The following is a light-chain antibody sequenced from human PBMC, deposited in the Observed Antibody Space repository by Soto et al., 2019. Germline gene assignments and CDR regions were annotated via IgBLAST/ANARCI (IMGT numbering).Light chain of an antibody. CDR3: QQRRT. J-gene: IGKJ1*01. CDR2: HAS. V-gene: IGKV3-11*01. Sequence: EIVLTQSPAILSLSPGERATLSCRASQSVTNSLAWYQQEPGQAPRLLIYHASNRATGVPARFSGSGSGTDFSLTISSLEPADVAVYYCQQRRTFGPGTQVAIK. CDR1: QSVTNS.